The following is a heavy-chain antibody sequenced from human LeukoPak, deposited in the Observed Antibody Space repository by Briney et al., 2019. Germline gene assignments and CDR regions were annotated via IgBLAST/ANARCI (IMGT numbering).Heavy chain of an antibody. J-gene: IGHJ6*02. CDR2: INPNSGGT. D-gene: IGHD3-10*01. CDR3: ARDYRMVRGAIRYYYYGMDV. Sequence: ASVKVSCKASGYTFTGYYMHWVRQAPGQGLEWMGWINPNSGGTNYAQKFQGWVTMTRDTSISTAYMELSRLRSDDTAVCYCARDYRMVRGAIRYYYYGMDVWGQGTTVTVSS. CDR1: GYTFTGYY. V-gene: IGHV1-2*04.